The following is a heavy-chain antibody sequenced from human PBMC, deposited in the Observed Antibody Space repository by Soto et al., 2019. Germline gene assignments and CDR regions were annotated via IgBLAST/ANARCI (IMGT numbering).Heavy chain of an antibody. CDR2: MNPNSGNT. CDR3: ARVSSLAAAGTLSYFDY. J-gene: IGHJ4*02. V-gene: IGHV1-8*01. D-gene: IGHD6-13*01. CDR1: GYTFTSYD. Sequence: GASGKVSCKASGYTFTSYDINWVRQATGQGLEGMGWMNPNSGNTRYAQKFQGRVTMTRNTSASTAYMELSSLRSEDTAVYYCARVSSLAAAGTLSYFDYWGQGTLVTVSS.